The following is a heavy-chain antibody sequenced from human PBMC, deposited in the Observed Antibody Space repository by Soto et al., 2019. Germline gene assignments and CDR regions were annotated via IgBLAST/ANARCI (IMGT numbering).Heavy chain of an antibody. CDR2: IYYSGST. J-gene: IGHJ4*02. CDR1: GGSVSSGSYY. V-gene: IGHV4-61*01. CDR3: ASPSSGATSRGTDY. Sequence: QVQLQESGPGLVKPSETLSLTCTVSGGSVSSGSYYWSWIRQPPGKGLEWIGYIYYSGSTNYNPSLKSRVTISVDTSKNQFSLKLSSVTAADTAVYYCASPSSGATSRGTDYWGQGTLVTVSS. D-gene: IGHD1-26*01.